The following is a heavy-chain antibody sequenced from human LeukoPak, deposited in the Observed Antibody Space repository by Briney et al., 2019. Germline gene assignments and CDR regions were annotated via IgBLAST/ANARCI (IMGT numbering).Heavy chain of an antibody. D-gene: IGHD3-9*01. V-gene: IGHV1-18*01. J-gene: IGHJ5*02. CDR3: ARVNTHHYDILTGWFDP. CDR1: GYTFTSYG. Sequence: ASVKVSCKASGYTFTSYGISWVRQAPGQGLEWMGWISAYNGNTNYAQKLQGRVTMTTDTSTSTGYMELRSLRSDDTAVYYCARVNTHHYDILTGWFDPWGQGTLVTVSS. CDR2: ISAYNGNT.